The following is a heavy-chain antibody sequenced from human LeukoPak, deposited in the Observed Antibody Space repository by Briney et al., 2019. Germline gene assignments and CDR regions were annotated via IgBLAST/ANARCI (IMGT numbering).Heavy chain of an antibody. CDR2: ISAYNGNT. CDR3: ASGKSIFGVVIPSGSDY. CDR1: GYTFTSYG. D-gene: IGHD3-3*01. J-gene: IGHJ4*02. Sequence: GASVKVSCKASGYTFTSYGISWVRQAPGQGLEWMGWISAYNGNTNYAQKLQGRVTMTTDTSTSTAYMELSSLRSEDTAVYYCASGKSIFGVVIPSGSDYWGQGTLVTVSS. V-gene: IGHV1-18*01.